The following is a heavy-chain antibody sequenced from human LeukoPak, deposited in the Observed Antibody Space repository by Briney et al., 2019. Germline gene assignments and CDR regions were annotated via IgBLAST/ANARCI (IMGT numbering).Heavy chain of an antibody. CDR3: ARRRGYCSGGSCTYYFDY. V-gene: IGHV4-59*08. Sequence: GSLRLSCAASGFTFSNYNLSWVRQAPGKGLEWIGYIYYSGSTNYNPSLKSRVTISVDTSKNQFSLKLSSVTAADTAVYYCARRRGYCSGGSCTYYFDYWGQGTLVTVSS. CDR1: GFTFSNYN. D-gene: IGHD2-15*01. CDR2: IYYSGST. J-gene: IGHJ4*02.